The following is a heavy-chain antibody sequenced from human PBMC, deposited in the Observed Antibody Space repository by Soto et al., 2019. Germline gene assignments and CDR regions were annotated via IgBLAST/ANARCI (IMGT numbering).Heavy chain of an antibody. Sequence: SVKVSCKASGGTFSSYTISWVRQAPGQGLEWMGRIIPILGIANYAQKFQGRVTITADKSTSTAYMELSSLRSEDTAVYYCARDKDITGTAGLDYWGQGTLVTVS. V-gene: IGHV1-69*04. D-gene: IGHD1-7*01. CDR3: ARDKDITGTAGLDY. CDR2: IIPILGIA. J-gene: IGHJ4*02. CDR1: GGTFSSYT.